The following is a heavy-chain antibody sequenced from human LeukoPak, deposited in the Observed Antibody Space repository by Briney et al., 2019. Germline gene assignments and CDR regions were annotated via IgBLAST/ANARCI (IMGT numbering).Heavy chain of an antibody. V-gene: IGHV3-30*02. Sequence: PRGSLRLSCVASGFTFSYNGMHWVRQAPGKGLEWVAFIRYDGSNKYYADSVKDRFTISRDNSKNTLYLQMNSLRAEDTAVYYCARDQSKGSSCSDYWGQGTLVTVSS. CDR1: GFTFSYNG. CDR3: ARDQSKGSSCSDY. J-gene: IGHJ4*02. D-gene: IGHD6-13*01. CDR2: IRYDGSNK.